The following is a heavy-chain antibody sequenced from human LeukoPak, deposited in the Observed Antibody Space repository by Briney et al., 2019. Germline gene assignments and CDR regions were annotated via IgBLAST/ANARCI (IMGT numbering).Heavy chain of an antibody. CDR1: GGSFSGYY. V-gene: IGHV4-34*01. CDR2: INHSAST. CDR3: ARANSNYAFFDS. J-gene: IGHJ3*02. Sequence: SETLSLTCAVYGGSFSGYYWSWIRQPPGKGLEWSGEINHSASTNYNPSLKSRVTISVDTSKNQFSLKLSSVTAADTAVYYCARANSNYAFFDSWGQGTMVTVSS. D-gene: IGHD4-11*01.